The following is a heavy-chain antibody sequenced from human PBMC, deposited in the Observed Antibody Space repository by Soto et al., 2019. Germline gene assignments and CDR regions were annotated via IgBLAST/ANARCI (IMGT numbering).Heavy chain of an antibody. V-gene: IGHV4-39*01. CDR2: IYYSGST. J-gene: IGHJ6*02. CDR1: GGSISSSSYY. D-gene: IGHD2-21*02. CDR3: HLCGGDCYPPHYYYGMDV. Sequence: QLQLQESGPGLVKPSETLSLTCTVSGGSISSSSYYWGWIRQPPGKGLEWIESIYYSGSTYYNPSLKSRVTISVDTSKNQFSLKLSSVTAPDTAVYYCHLCGGDCYPPHYYYGMDVWGQGTTVTVSS.